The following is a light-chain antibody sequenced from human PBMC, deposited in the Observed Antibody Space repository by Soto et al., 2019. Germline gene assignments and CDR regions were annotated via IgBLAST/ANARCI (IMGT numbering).Light chain of an antibody. CDR3: QKYNRYWT. J-gene: IGKJ1*01. V-gene: IGKV1-5*01. Sequence: DIDMTQSASSLCASREDRVLITCGASRSITIWLAWYQQQPGKAPKLLISGASSLESGVPSRFSGSGSGTEFTLTISSLQHDDFATYYCQKYNRYWTFGQGTKVDIK. CDR2: GAS. CDR1: RSITIW.